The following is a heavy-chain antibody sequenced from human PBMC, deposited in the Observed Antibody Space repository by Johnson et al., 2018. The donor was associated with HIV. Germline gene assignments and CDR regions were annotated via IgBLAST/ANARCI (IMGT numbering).Heavy chain of an antibody. V-gene: IGHV3-15*01. CDR3: TTPGYDTEDAFDI. CDR1: GFTFSNAW. Sequence: VQLVESGGGLVKPGGSLRLSCAASGFTFSNAWMSWVRQAPGKGLEWVGRIISERDGGTTDYSAPVKDRFTISRDDSKNTLYLQMNSLKTEDTAVYYCTTPGYDTEDAFDIWGQGTMVTVSS. D-gene: IGHD3-9*01. CDR2: IISERDGGTT. J-gene: IGHJ3*02.